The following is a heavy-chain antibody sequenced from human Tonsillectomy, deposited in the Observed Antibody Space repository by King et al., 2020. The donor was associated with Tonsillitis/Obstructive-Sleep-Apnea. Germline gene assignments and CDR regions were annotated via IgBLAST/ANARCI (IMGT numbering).Heavy chain of an antibody. CDR2: INAGNGNT. J-gene: IGHJ4*02. D-gene: IGHD3-3*01. CDR1: GYTFTSYA. CDR3: ARDIVRDYDFCSVYYTPSYFDY. Sequence: VQLVQSGAEVKKPGASVKVSCKASGYTFTSYAMHWVRQAPGQRLEWMGWINAGNGNTKYSQKFQGRVTITRDTSAGTAYMELSSLRSGDTAVYYCARDIVRDYDFCSVYYTPSYFDYWGQGTLVTVSA. V-gene: IGHV1-3*01.